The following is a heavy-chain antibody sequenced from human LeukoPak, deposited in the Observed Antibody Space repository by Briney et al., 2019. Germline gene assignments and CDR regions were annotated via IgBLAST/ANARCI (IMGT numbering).Heavy chain of an antibody. V-gene: IGHV3-48*03. CDR1: GFTFSSYE. D-gene: IGHD6-6*01. CDR3: ARPYSSSSDY. Sequence: PGGSLRLSCAASGFTFSSYEMNWVRQAPGKGLEWVLYISSSGSTIYYADSVKGRFTISRDNAKNSLYLQMNSLRAEDTAVYYCARPYSSSSDYWGQGTLVTVSS. J-gene: IGHJ4*02. CDR2: ISSSGSTI.